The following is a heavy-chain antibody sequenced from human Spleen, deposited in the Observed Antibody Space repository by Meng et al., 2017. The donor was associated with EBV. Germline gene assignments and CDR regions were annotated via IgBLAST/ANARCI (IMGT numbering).Heavy chain of an antibody. Sequence: QLHVQQRCSGLLKPSETLSLTCAVYGGSFSDYYWSWIRQSPGKGLEWIGEIHQSGSTNYNPSLKSRVTISIDTSKNQFSLKVTSVTAADTAVYYCARALYSSSYYGSLSYWGQGTLVTVSS. CDR3: ARALYSSSYYGSLSY. V-gene: IGHV4-34*02. J-gene: IGHJ4*02. D-gene: IGHD6-13*01. CDR1: GGSFSDYY. CDR2: IHQSGST.